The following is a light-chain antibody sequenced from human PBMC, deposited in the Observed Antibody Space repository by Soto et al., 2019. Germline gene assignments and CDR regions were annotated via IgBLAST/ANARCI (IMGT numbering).Light chain of an antibody. J-gene: IGKJ1*01. V-gene: IGKV3-15*01. CDR1: QSISSS. Sequence: EIVMTQSPATLSMSPGERVTLSCRASQSISSSLAWYQQKRGQAPRLLMYDVSTRATGVPARFSGSGSGTDFTLTISSLQPEDFATYYCQQSYSTRWTFGQGTKVEIK. CDR2: DVS. CDR3: QQSYSTRWT.